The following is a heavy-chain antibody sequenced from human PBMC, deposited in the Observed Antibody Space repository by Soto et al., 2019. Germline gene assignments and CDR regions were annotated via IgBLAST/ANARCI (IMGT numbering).Heavy chain of an antibody. V-gene: IGHV4-31*03. Sequence: QVQLQESGPGLVKPSQTLSLTCTVSGGSISSGGYYWSWIRQHPGKGLEWIGYIYYSGSTYYNPSLKSRVTISVDTSKNQFSLKLSSVTAADTAVYYCARDDSGSYPHDAFDIWGQGTMVTVSS. CDR2: IYYSGST. J-gene: IGHJ3*02. D-gene: IGHD1-26*01. CDR3: ARDDSGSYPHDAFDI. CDR1: GGSISSGGYY.